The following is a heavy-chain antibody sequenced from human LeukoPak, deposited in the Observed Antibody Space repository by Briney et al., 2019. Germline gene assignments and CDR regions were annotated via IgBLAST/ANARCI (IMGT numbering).Heavy chain of an antibody. CDR2: FYSGGST. CDR3: ARDRGSEYYDSSGYYLIPDY. V-gene: IGHV3-53*01. CDR1: GFTVDTNY. D-gene: IGHD3-22*01. Sequence: GGSLRLSCAVSGFTVDTNYMSWVRQAPGKGLEWVSIFYSGGSTFYADSVKGRFTISRDNAKNSLYLQMNSLRAEDTAVYYCARDRGSEYYDSSGYYLIPDYWGQGTLVTVSS. J-gene: IGHJ4*02.